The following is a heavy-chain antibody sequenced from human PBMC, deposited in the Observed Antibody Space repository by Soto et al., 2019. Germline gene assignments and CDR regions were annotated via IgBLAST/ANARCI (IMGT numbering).Heavy chain of an antibody. Sequence: EVQLLESGGGLVQPGGSLRLSCAASGFTFSSYAMSWVRQDPGKGLEWVSSISTSGGSTYYADSVKGRFTISRDKSNNTMYLQMNSLRAEDTAVYYCSLSDRYYGMDVWGLGTTVTVSS. CDR2: ISTSGGST. J-gene: IGHJ6*02. CDR1: GFTFSSYA. V-gene: IGHV3-23*01. CDR3: SLSDRYYGMDV.